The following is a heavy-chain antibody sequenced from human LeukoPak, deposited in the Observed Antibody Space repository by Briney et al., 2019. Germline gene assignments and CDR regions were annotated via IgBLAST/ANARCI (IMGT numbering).Heavy chain of an antibody. CDR1: GFTFSTSW. V-gene: IGHV3-7*01. CDR2: IKEDGSET. Sequence: PGGSLRLSCAASGFTFSTSWMDRVRQAPGKGLEWVANIKEDGSETHYVDSAKGRFTISRDNAKNFLYLQVDSLRVEDTAIYFCSRSLDYWGQGTLVTVSS. CDR3: SRSLDY. J-gene: IGHJ4*02.